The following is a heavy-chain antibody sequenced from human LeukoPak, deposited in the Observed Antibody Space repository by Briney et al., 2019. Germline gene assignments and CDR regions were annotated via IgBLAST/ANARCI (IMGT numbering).Heavy chain of an antibody. CDR2: MKQDASEK. V-gene: IGHV3-7*01. CDR3: VRDRNPRHSYFDL. Sequence: AGGFLRLSCVGSGFTFSSYWMSWVRQAPGKGPEWVANMKQDASEKYYFGALNGRFTIFRDNAKNSLYLQMNTLTVEDTALYFCVRDRNPRHSYFDLWGQGTLVTVSS. J-gene: IGHJ4*02. D-gene: IGHD1-1*01. CDR1: GFTFSSYW.